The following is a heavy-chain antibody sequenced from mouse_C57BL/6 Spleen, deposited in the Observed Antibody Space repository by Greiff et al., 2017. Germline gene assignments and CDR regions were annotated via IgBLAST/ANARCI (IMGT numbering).Heavy chain of an antibody. J-gene: IGHJ1*03. CDR1: GYTFTSYW. V-gene: IGHV1-69*01. Sequence: QVQLKQPGAELVMPGASVKLSCKASGYTFTSYWMHWVKQRPGQGLEWIGEIDPSDSYTNYNQKFKGKSTLTVDKSSSTAYMQLSSLTSEDSAVYYCARWGITTGYFDVWGTGTTVTVSS. CDR2: IDPSDSYT. CDR3: ARWGITTGYFDV. D-gene: IGHD1-1*01.